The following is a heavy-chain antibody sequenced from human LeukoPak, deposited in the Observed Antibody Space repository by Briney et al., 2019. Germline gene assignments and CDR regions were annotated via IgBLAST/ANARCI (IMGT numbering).Heavy chain of an antibody. J-gene: IGHJ4*02. CDR2: INHSGST. Sequence: PSETLSLTCAVSGGSFSGYYWSWVRQPPGKGLEWIGEINHSGSTNYNPSLKTRLTLSVDTSKNQFSLKLSSVTAADTAVYYCARGVLQPYDYWGQGTLVTVSS. CDR3: ARGVLQPYDY. V-gene: IGHV4-34*01. CDR1: GGSFSGYY. D-gene: IGHD2/OR15-2a*01.